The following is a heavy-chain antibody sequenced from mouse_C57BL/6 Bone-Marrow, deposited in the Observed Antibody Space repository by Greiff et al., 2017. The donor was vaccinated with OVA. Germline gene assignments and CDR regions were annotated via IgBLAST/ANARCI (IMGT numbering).Heavy chain of an antibody. V-gene: IGHV1-64*01. J-gene: IGHJ3*01. Sequence: VQLQQPGAELVKPGASVKLSCKASGYTFTSYWMHWVQQSPGQGLEWIGMIHPNSGSTNYNEKFKSKATLTVDKSANTAYMQHSSLTSEDSAVYYCARDRQLRLRFAYWGQGTLVTVSA. CDR3: ARDRQLRLRFAY. D-gene: IGHD3-2*02. CDR2: IHPNSGST. CDR1: GYTFTSYW.